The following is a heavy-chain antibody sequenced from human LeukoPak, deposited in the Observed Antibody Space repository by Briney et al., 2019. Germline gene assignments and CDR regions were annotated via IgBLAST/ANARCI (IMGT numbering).Heavy chain of an antibody. CDR3: ARTCSSSSCYMVH. D-gene: IGHD2-2*02. CDR1: GYTFTSYG. Sequence: ASVTVSCKASGYTFTSYGISWVRQAPGQGHEWMGWISAYNGNTNYAQKLQGRVTMTTDTSTSTAYMELRSLRSDDTALYYCARTCSSSSCYMVHWGQGTLVTVSS. J-gene: IGHJ4*02. CDR2: ISAYNGNT. V-gene: IGHV1-18*01.